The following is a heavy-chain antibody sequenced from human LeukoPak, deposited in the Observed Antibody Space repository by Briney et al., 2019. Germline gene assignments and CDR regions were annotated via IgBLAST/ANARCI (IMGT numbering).Heavy chain of an antibody. J-gene: IGHJ4*02. V-gene: IGHV4-39*07. CDR2: IYYSGST. D-gene: IGHD3-16*01. Sequence: PSETLSLTCTVSGGSISSYYWGWIRQPPGKGLEWIGSIYYSGSTYYNPSLKSRVTISVDTSKNQFSLKLSSVTAADTAVYYCARFMITFGGVYYFDYWGQGTLVTVSS. CDR3: ARFMITFGGVYYFDY. CDR1: GGSISSYY.